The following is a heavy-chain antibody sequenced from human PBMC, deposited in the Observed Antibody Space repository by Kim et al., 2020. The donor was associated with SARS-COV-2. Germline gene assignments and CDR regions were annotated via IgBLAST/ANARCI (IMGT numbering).Heavy chain of an antibody. CDR1: GYTFTSYA. Sequence: ASVKVSCKASGYTFTSYAFHWVRQAPGQRLEWMGWIDADNGNTKYSQKFQGRVTITRDTSATTVYMELSSLRSEDTAVYYCARNEDYWGQGTLVTVSS. CDR3: ARNEDY. CDR2: IDADNGNT. V-gene: IGHV1-3*01. J-gene: IGHJ4*02.